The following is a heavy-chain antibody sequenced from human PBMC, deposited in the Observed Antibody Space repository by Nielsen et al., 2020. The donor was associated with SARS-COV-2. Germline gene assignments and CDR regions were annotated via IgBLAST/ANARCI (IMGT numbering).Heavy chain of an antibody. CDR2: INHSGST. D-gene: IGHD2-2*01. J-gene: IGHJ6*02. CDR3: ARCRSQLPVDV. Sequence: GSLRLSCAVYGGSFSGYYWSWIRQPPGKGLEWIGEINHSGSTNYNPSLKSRVTISVDTSKNQFSLKLSSVTAADTAVYYCARCRSQLPVDVWGQGTTVTVSS. V-gene: IGHV4-34*01. CDR1: GGSFSGYY.